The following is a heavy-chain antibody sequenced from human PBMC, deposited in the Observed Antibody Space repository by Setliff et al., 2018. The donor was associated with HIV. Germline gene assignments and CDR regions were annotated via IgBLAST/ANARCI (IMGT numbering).Heavy chain of an antibody. CDR1: GDSLSSSSYY. CDR2: IFYSGTP. V-gene: IGHV4-39*01. D-gene: IGHD3-3*01. J-gene: IGHJ4*02. CDR3: ARHGLRFLACFDY. Sequence: ETLSLTCTVSGDSLSSSSYYWGWIRQPPGKGLEWIGSIFYSGTPYYNPSLESRVTISVDTSKNQFSLKLSSATATDTAVYYCARHGLRFLACFDYWGQGALVTVSS.